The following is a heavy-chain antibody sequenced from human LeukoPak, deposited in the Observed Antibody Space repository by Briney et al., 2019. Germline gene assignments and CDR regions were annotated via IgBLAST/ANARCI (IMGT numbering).Heavy chain of an antibody. CDR2: IGGSGTTT. Sequence: GGSLRLSCAASGFTFDDYAMHWVRQAPGKGLEWVSCIGGSGTTTYYADSVKGRFTISRDNSKSTLYLQMSSLRAEDTAVYYCAKDRPASRGSPIDYWGQGTLVTVSS. J-gene: IGHJ4*02. V-gene: IGHV3-23*01. CDR3: AKDRPASRGSPIDY. D-gene: IGHD3-22*01. CDR1: GFTFDDYA.